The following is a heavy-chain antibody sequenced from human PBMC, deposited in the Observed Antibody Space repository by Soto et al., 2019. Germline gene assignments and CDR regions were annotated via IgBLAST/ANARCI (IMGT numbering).Heavy chain of an antibody. Sequence: ASVKVSCKASGYTFTSYAMHWVRQAPGQRLEWMGWINAGNGNTKYSQKFQGRVTITRDTSASTAYMELSSLRSEDTAVYYCARDLIDYYGSGSYYEVNCYYYYGMDVWGQGTTVTVSS. D-gene: IGHD3-10*01. CDR2: INAGNGNT. CDR3: ARDLIDYYGSGSYYEVNCYYYYGMDV. V-gene: IGHV1-3*01. CDR1: GYTFTSYA. J-gene: IGHJ6*02.